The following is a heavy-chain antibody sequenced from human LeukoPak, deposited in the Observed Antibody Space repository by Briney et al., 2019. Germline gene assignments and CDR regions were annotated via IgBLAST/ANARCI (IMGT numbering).Heavy chain of an antibody. CDR2: MYPLNSDI. V-gene: IGHV5-51*01. D-gene: IGHD1-1*01. Sequence: GESLKISCQGSGYSFTIYWIGWVRQMPGKGLEWMGIMYPLNSDIRYKPSFEGQVTMSADMSIKTAYLQWSSLKASDTAIYYCATTRGGNYHWDDWGQGNLVTVSS. J-gene: IGHJ4*02. CDR1: GYSFTIYW. CDR3: ATTRGGNYHWDD.